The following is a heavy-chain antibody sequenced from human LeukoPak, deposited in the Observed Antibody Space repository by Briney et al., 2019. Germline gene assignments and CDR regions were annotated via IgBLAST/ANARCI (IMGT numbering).Heavy chain of an antibody. CDR3: ARVTLRANWFDP. CDR1: GGTFSSYA. J-gene: IGHJ5*02. CDR2: ISAYNGNT. V-gene: IGHV1-18*01. D-gene: IGHD3-16*01. Sequence: ASVKVSCKASGGTFSSYAISWVRQAPGQGLEWMAWISAYNGNTNYAQRLQGRVTMTTDTSTSTAYMELRSLRSDDTAVYYCARVTLRANWFDPWGQGTLVTVSS.